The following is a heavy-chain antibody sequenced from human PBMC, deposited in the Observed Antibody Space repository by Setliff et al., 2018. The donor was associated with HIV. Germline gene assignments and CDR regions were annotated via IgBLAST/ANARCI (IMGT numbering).Heavy chain of an antibody. V-gene: IGHV4-59*11. J-gene: IGHJ6*03. CDR2: IYDSGST. CDR3: VSGYYDSSGYYGYYYMDV. D-gene: IGHD3-22*01. CDR1: GGTTSSHY. Sequence: SETLSLTCTVSGGTTSSHYWSWIRQPPGKGLEWIGYIYDSGSTNYNPSLKSRVTISVDTSKNQFSLKLSSVTAADTAVYYCVSGYYDSSGYYGYYYMDVWGKGTTVTVS.